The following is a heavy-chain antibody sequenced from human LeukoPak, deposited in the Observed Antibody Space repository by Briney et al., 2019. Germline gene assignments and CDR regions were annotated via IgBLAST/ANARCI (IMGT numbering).Heavy chain of an antibody. CDR2: IYTSGST. Sequence: SETLSLTCTVSGGSISSYYWSWIRQPAGKGLEWIGRIYTSGSTNYNPSLKSRVTISVDKSKNQFSLKLSSVTAADTAVYYCAREEGYSSGLRTDYWGQGTLVTVSS. D-gene: IGHD6-19*01. CDR1: GGSISSYY. CDR3: AREEGYSSGLRTDY. V-gene: IGHV4-4*07. J-gene: IGHJ4*02.